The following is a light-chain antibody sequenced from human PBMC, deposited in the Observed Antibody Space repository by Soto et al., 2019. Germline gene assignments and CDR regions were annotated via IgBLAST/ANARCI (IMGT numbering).Light chain of an antibody. CDR3: QQYGSSPYT. V-gene: IGKV3-20*01. CDR1: QSVSSNY. CDR2: GAS. Sequence: IVLTQSPGTLSLSPGERATLSCRASQSVSSNYLAWYQQKPGQAARLLIYGASNRATAIADRVSGSGSATDFTLTISRVDPEDFAVYYCQQYGSSPYTFGQGTRLDI. J-gene: IGKJ2*01.